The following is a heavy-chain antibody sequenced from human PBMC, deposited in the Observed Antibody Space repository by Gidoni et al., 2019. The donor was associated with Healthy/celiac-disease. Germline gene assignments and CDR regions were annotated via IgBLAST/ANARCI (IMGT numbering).Heavy chain of an antibody. D-gene: IGHD2-15*01. J-gene: IGHJ4*02. Sequence: EVQLVESGGGLVQPGRSLRLSCAASGFTFDDYAMHWVRQAPGKGLEWVSGISWNSGSTGHADSVKVRFTISRDNAKNSLYLQMNSLRAEDTALYYCAKARAILVNVYYFDYWGQGTLVTVSS. CDR1: GFTFDDYA. CDR3: AKARAILVNVYYFDY. CDR2: ISWNSGST. V-gene: IGHV3-9*01.